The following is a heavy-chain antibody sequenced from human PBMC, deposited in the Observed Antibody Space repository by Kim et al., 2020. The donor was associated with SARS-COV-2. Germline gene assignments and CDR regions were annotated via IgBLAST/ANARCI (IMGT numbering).Heavy chain of an antibody. CDR2: IYGSGST. V-gene: IGHV4-59*08. J-gene: IGHJ4*02. CDR3: ARRGYFDS. CDR1: GASISGYH. Sequence: SETLSLTCTVSGASISGYHWSWIRQSPEKPLEWIGKIYGSGSTSYNPSLKSRVTISVDTSKNQFSLKLDSVTAADTAVYYCARRGYFDSWGQGTLVPVSS.